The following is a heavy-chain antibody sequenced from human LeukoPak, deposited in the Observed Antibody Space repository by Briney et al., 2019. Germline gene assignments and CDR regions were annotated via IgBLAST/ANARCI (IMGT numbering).Heavy chain of an antibody. CDR2: IYYSGST. J-gene: IGHJ4*02. Sequence: SGTLSLTCTVSGVSISSYYWSWIRQPPGKGLEWIGYIYYSGSTNYNPSLKSRVTISVDTSKNKFSLKLSSVTAADTAVYYCTLGYGSGSYNYWGRGTLVTVSS. CDR3: TLGYGSGSYNY. D-gene: IGHD3-10*01. V-gene: IGHV4-59*01. CDR1: GVSISSYY.